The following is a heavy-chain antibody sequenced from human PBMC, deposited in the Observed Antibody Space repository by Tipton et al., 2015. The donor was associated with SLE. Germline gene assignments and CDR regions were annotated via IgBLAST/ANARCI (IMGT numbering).Heavy chain of an antibody. Sequence: TLSLTCAVYGGSFSGYYWSWIRQPPGKGLEWIGEINHSGSTYYNPSLKSRVTISVDTSKNQFSLKLSSVTAADTAVYYCARGSPYYYDSSGYSDAFDIWGQGTMVTVSS. J-gene: IGHJ3*02. CDR3: ARGSPYYYDSSGYSDAFDI. D-gene: IGHD3-22*01. V-gene: IGHV4-34*01. CDR2: INHSGST. CDR1: GGSFSGYY.